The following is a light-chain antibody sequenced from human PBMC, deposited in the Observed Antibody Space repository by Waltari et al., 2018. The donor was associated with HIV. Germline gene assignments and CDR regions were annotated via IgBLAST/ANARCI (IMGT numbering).Light chain of an antibody. CDR2: VVS. Sequence: HSVLTQPASVSGSPGRSITIPCSDPTSAMSSLTFVSWYHQSPGSAPKLIIFVVSSRPSGVSDRFSGSKSGDTASLTISALRTEDEADYFCSSYSPRDSVVFGGGTKVTVL. V-gene: IGLV2-14*01. CDR3: SSYSPRDSVV. CDR1: TSAMSSLTF. J-gene: IGLJ3*02.